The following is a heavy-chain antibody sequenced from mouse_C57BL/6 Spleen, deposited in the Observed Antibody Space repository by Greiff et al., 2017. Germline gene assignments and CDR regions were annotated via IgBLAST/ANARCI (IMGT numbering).Heavy chain of an antibody. Sequence: QVQLQQSGAELVKPGASVKLSCKASGYTFAGCTIHWVKQRSGQGLEWIWWWYPGGGSIKYNEKFKDKATLTADKSSSTVYMELSRLTSEDSAVYFCARHELIEYYFDYWGQGTTLTVSS. D-gene: IGHD2-4*01. V-gene: IGHV1-62-2*01. J-gene: IGHJ2*01. CDR2: WYPGGGSI. CDR1: GYTFAGCT. CDR3: ARHELIEYYFDY.